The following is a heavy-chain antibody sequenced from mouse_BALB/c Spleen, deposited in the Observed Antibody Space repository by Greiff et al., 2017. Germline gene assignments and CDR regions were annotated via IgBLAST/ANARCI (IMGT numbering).Heavy chain of an antibody. Sequence: EVQGVESGGGLVKPGGSLKLSCAASGFTFSSYAMSWVRQTPEKRLEWVASISSGGSTYYPDSVKGRFTISRDNARNILYLQMSSLRSEDTAMYYCARGEYYGSFDYWGQGTTLTVSS. CDR3: ARGEYYGSFDY. CDR2: ISSGGST. V-gene: IGHV5-6-5*01. D-gene: IGHD1-1*01. J-gene: IGHJ2*01. CDR1: GFTFSSYA.